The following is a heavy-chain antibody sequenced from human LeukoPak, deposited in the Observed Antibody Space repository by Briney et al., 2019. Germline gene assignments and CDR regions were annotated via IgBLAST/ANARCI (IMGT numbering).Heavy chain of an antibody. CDR1: GFTFSSYE. Sequence: GGSLRLSCAASGFTFSSYEMNWVRQAPGKGLEWVSYITSSGSTIYYADSVKGRFTISRDNAKNSLYLQMNSLRAEDTAVYYCASAGDDCSSTSCYSRWGQGTLVTVSS. CDR3: ASAGDDCSSTSCYSR. J-gene: IGHJ4*02. D-gene: IGHD2-2*01. V-gene: IGHV3-48*03. CDR2: ITSSGSTI.